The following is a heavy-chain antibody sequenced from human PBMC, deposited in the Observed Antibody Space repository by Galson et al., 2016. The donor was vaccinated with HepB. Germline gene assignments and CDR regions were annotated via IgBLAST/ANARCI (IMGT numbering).Heavy chain of an antibody. D-gene: IGHD1-1*01. CDR2: VYHRGNT. V-gene: IGHV4-31*03. CDR1: GDSMSRGDDY. J-gene: IGHJ4*02. Sequence: LTCTVSGDSMSRGDDYWTWIRQHPGKGLEWIGHVYHRGNTYYNPSLKSRVTMSVDTSKKQFALRLNSVTAADTAVYYCARRTTVTKGFDYWGQGALVTVSS. CDR3: ARRTTVTKGFDY.